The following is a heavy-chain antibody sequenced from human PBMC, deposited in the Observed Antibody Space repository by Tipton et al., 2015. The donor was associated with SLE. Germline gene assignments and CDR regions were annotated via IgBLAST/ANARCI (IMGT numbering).Heavy chain of an antibody. V-gene: IGHV4-61*02. CDR1: GGSISSSRYY. CDR2: IHSTGST. J-gene: IGHJ1*01. CDR3: AREHRGYSNSLGY. Sequence: TLSLTCSVSGGSISSSRYYWNWIRQPAGKALEWIGCIHSTGSTNYNPSFQTRLTISVDTSKNQFSLKLSSVTAADAAIYYCAREHRGYSNSLGYWGQGALVTVSS. D-gene: IGHD6-13*01.